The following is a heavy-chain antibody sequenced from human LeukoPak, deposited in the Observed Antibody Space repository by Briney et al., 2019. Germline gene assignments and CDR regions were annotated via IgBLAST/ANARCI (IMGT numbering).Heavy chain of an antibody. D-gene: IGHD3-22*01. CDR3: ARGDVLDRSVYNWFDP. CDR1: GYTLTELS. J-gene: IGHJ5*02. Sequence: ASVTVSCKVSGYTLTELSMHWVRQAPGKGLEWMGGFDPEDGETIYAQKFQGRVTMTRDTSTSTVYMELSSLRSEDTALYYCARGDVLDRSVYNWFDPWGQGTLVIVSS. CDR2: FDPEDGET. V-gene: IGHV1-24*01.